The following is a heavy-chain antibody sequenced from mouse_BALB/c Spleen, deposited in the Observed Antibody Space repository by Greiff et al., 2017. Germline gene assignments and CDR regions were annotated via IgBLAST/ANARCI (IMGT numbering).Heavy chain of an antibody. J-gene: IGHJ3*01. Sequence: EVQLQQSGAELVKPGASVKLSCTASGFNIKDTYMHWVKQRPEQGLEWIGRIDPANGNTKYDPKFQGKATITADTSSNTAYLQLSSLTSEDTAVFYCARGGNYEGFAYWGQGTLVTVSA. CDR1: GFNIKDTY. CDR2: IDPANGNT. V-gene: IGHV14-3*02. D-gene: IGHD2-1*01. CDR3: ARGGNYEGFAY.